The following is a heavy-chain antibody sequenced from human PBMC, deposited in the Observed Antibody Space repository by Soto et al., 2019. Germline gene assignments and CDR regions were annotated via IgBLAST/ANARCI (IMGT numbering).Heavy chain of an antibody. D-gene: IGHD5-18*01. J-gene: IGHJ4*02. CDR3: ARYIYGYVDY. CDR2: ISSSISYT. Sequence: GGSLRLSCAASGFTFSDYYMSWIRQAPGKGLEWVSYISSSISYTNYADSVKGRFTISRDNAKNSLYLQMNRLRAEDTAVYYCARYIYGYVDYWGQGTLVTVSS. V-gene: IGHV3-11*06. CDR1: GFTFSDYY.